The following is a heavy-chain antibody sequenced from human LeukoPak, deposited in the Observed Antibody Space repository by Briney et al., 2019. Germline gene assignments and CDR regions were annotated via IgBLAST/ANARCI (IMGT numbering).Heavy chain of an antibody. J-gene: IGHJ5*02. Sequence: SETLSLTCTVSGGSISSYYWSWVRQPPGKGLEWIGYIYYSGSTNYNPSLKSRVTMSVDESENQFSLKLSSVTAADTAVYYCARDKVVSADNWFDPWGQGTLVTVSS. V-gene: IGHV4-59*12. CDR2: IYYSGST. CDR3: ARDKVVSADNWFDP. CDR1: GGSISSYY. D-gene: IGHD3-22*01.